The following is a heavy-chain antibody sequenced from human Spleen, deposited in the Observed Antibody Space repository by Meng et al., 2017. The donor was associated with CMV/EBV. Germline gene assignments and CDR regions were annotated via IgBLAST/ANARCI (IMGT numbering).Heavy chain of an antibody. CDR2: IYYSGST. V-gene: IGHV4-39*01. Sequence: SETLSLTCTVFGVSTTSTSHYWVWIRQPPGKGLEWIGSIYYSGSTYYNPSLKSRVTISVDTSKNQFSLKLSSVTAADTAVYYCAKLFTSRGYDFWINRLLGAFDIWGQGTMVTVSS. CDR1: GVSTTSTSHY. J-gene: IGHJ3*02. D-gene: IGHD3-3*01. CDR3: AKLFTSRGYDFWINRLLGAFDI.